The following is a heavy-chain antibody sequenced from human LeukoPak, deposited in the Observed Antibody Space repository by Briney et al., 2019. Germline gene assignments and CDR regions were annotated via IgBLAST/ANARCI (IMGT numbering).Heavy chain of an antibody. CDR3: ARRDYYFYSMDV. J-gene: IGHJ6*03. CDR1: GFTFSKYS. V-gene: IGHV3-21*01. Sequence: GGSLILYCVASGFTFSKYSMAWVRQAPGKGLEWVSYITTSSSYIYYADSMQGRFTISRDNAKNSLYLQINNLRAEDTAVYFCARRDYYFYSMDVWGKGTTVTVSS. CDR2: ITTSSSYI.